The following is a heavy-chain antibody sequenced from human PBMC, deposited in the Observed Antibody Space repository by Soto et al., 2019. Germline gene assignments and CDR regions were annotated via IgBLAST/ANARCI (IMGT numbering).Heavy chain of an antibody. V-gene: IGHV4-39*01. J-gene: IGHJ5*02. CDR2: FYYFGST. D-gene: IGHD3-3*01. CDR3: ATSTMTSNWFDP. CDR1: GDSISSRVYY. Sequence: QLQLQESGLGLVKPSQTLSLTCSVSGDSISSRVYYWGWIRQPPGKGLEWIGNFYYFGSTYYNPSLKSRVTISVDTSNNQLSLRLRSVTAADTAVYYCATSTMTSNWFDPWGQGTLVTVSS.